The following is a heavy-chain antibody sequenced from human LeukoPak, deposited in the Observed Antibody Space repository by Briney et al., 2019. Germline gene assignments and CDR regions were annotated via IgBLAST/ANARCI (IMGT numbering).Heavy chain of an antibody. CDR3: ARVGLSPVLRFLEWALDY. J-gene: IGHJ4*02. Sequence: SETLSLTCTVSGGSISSYYWSWIRQPPGKGLEWIGYIYYSGSTNYNPSLKSRVTTSVDTSKNQFSLKLSSATAADTAVYYCARVGLSPVLRFLEWALDYWGQGTLVTVSS. CDR1: GGSISSYY. V-gene: IGHV4-59*01. CDR2: IYYSGST. D-gene: IGHD3-3*01.